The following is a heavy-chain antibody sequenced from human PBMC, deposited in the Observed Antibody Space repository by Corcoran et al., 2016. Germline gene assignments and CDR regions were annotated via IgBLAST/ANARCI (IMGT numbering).Heavy chain of an antibody. CDR3: ARDRVVTAALGLYYYYGMDV. V-gene: IGHV3-33*01. CDR2: IWYDGSNK. CDR1: GFTFSSYG. J-gene: IGHJ6*02. D-gene: IGHD2-2*01. Sequence: QVQLVESGGGVVQPGRSLRLSCAASGFTFSSYGMHWVRQAPGKGLEWVAVIWYDGSNKYYADSVKGRFTISRDNSKNTLYLQMNSLRAEDTGVYYCARDRVVTAALGLYYYYGMDVWGQGTTVTVSS.